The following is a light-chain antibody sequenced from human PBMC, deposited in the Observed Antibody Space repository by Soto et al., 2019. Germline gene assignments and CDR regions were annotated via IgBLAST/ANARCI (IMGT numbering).Light chain of an antibody. CDR3: QSYDSSLSGWV. J-gene: IGLJ3*02. V-gene: IGLV1-40*01. CDR2: GNT. CDR1: SSNIGAPYD. Sequence: QLVLTQPPSVSGAPGQRVTISCTGRSSNIGAPYDVHWYQQLPGTAPKLLIYGNTNRPSGVPDRFSASRSGTSASLAITGLQAEDEADYYCQSYDSSLSGWVFGGGTKLTVL.